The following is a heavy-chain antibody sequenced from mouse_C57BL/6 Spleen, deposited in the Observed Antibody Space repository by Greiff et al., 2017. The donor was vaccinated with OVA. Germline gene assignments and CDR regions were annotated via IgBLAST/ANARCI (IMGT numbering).Heavy chain of an antibody. Sequence: VQLQQSGAELARPGASVKMSCKASGYTFTSYTMHWVKQRPGQGLEWIGYINPSSGYTKYNQKFKDKATLTADKSSSTAYMQLSSLTSEDSAVYYCARSGTGTYYFDYWGQGTTLTVSS. V-gene: IGHV1-4*01. CDR2: INPSSGYT. CDR3: ARSGTGTYYFDY. J-gene: IGHJ2*01. CDR1: GYTFTSYT. D-gene: IGHD4-1*01.